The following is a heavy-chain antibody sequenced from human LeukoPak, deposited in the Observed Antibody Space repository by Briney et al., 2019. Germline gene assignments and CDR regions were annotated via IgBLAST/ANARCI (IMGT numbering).Heavy chain of an antibody. Sequence: GGSLRLSCAASGFTFSSYAMHWVRQAPGKGLEWVAVISYDGSNKYYADSVKGRFTISRDNSKNTLYLQMNSLRAEDTAVYYCARATPDYGDYEGLASDYYYYGMDVWGQGTTVTVSS. V-gene: IGHV3-30*04. D-gene: IGHD4-17*01. CDR2: ISYDGSNK. J-gene: IGHJ6*02. CDR3: ARATPDYGDYEGLASDYYYYGMDV. CDR1: GFTFSSYA.